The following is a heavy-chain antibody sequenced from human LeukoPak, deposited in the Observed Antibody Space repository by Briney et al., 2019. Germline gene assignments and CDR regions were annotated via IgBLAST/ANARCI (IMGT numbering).Heavy chain of an antibody. CDR1: GFIFSSYE. D-gene: IGHD3-10*02. V-gene: IGHV3-48*03. J-gene: IGHJ6*04. CDR3: AELGITMIGGV. CDR2: ISSGGGTI. Sequence: PPGGSLRLSCAASGFIFSSYEMNWLRQAPGKGLEWLSYISSGGGTIYYADSVKGRFTISRDNAKNSLYLQMNSLRAEDTAVYYCAELGITMIGGVWGKGTTVTISS.